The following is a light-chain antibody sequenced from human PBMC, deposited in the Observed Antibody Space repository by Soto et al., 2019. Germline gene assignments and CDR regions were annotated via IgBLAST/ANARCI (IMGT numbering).Light chain of an antibody. CDR3: QVWDSSKRV. V-gene: IGLV3-21*04. CDR1: NIGSKS. J-gene: IGLJ1*01. CDR2: YDS. Sequence: SYELTQPPSVSVAPGKTARITCGGNNIGSKSVHWYQQKPGQAPVLVIYYDSDRPSGIPERFSGSNSGNTATLTISRVEAGDEADYYCQVWDSSKRVFGTGTKLTVL.